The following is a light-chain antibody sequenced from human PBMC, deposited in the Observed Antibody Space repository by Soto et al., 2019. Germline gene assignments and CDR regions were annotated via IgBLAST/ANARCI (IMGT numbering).Light chain of an antibody. J-gene: IGLJ2*01. Sequence: QSVLTQPPSVSGAPGQSVTIPCTGSRSNIGSGFDVHWYQQVPGTAPKLLIFGNNNRPSGVPDRFSGSKSGSSASLAIAGLLAEDEADYFCQSYDNSLRVLFGGGTKLTVL. V-gene: IGLV1-40*01. CDR3: QSYDNSLRVL. CDR1: RSNIGSGFD. CDR2: GNN.